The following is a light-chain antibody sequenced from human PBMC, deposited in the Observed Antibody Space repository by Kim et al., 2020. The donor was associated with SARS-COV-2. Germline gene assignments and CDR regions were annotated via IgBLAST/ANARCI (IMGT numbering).Light chain of an antibody. CDR3: LHHIRFPYT. CDR1: QGIANY. CDR2: ASS. V-gene: IGKV1-17*03. Sequence: DIQMTQSPSAMSASVGDRVTISCRASQGIANYLAWFQQKPGQVPKRLIYASSTLQGGVPSRFSGSGSGTEFTLTISSLQPEDFATYCWLHHIRFPYTFGQGTKLEI. J-gene: IGKJ2*01.